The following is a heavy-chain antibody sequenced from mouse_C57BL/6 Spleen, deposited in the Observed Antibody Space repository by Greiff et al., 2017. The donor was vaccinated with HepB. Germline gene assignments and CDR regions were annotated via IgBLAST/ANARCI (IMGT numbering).Heavy chain of an antibody. CDR3: ARDGSPHFDD. CDR2: INPNNGGT. Sequence: EVQLQQSGPELVKPGASVKISCKASGYTFTDYYMNWVKQSHGKSLEWIGDINPNNGGTSYNQKFKGKATLTVDKSSSTAYMELRSLTSEDSAVYYCARDGSPHFDDWGQGTTLTVSS. D-gene: IGHD1-1*01. J-gene: IGHJ2*01. CDR1: GYTFTDYY. V-gene: IGHV1-26*01.